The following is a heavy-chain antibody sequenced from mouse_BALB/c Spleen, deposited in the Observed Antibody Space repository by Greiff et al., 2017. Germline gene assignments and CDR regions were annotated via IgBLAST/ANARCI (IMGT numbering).Heavy chain of an antibody. V-gene: IGHV5-17*02. CDR2: ISSGSSTI. Sequence: EVKVVESGGGLVQPGGSRKLSCAASGFTFSSFGMHWVRQAPEKGLEWVAYISSGSSTIYYADTVKGRFTISRDNPKNTLFLQMTSLRSEDTAMYYCASYYYGSSTWFAYWGQGTLVTVSA. J-gene: IGHJ3*01. CDR3: ASYYYGSSTWFAY. CDR1: GFTFSSFG. D-gene: IGHD1-1*01.